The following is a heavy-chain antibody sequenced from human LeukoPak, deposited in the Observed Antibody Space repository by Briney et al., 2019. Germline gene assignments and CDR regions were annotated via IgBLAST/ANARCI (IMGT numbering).Heavy chain of an antibody. CDR3: ARAPRGYSYGFDY. CDR1: GYTFTGYY. D-gene: IGHD5-18*01. Sequence: ASVKVSCKASGYTFTGYYMHWVRQAPGQGLEWMGWINPNSGGTNCAQKFQGWVTMTRDTSISTAYMELSRLRSDDTAVYYCARAPRGYSYGFDYWGQGTLVTVSS. J-gene: IGHJ4*02. V-gene: IGHV1-2*04. CDR2: INPNSGGT.